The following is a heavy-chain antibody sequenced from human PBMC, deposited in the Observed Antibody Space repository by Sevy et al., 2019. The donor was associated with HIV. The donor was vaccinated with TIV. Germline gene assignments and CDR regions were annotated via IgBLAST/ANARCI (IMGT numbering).Heavy chain of an antibody. V-gene: IGHV3-23*01. CDR1: GFTFSSYA. J-gene: IGHJ4*02. D-gene: IGHD3-10*02. Sequence: GGSLRLSCAASGFTFSSYAMSWVRQAPGKGLGWVSTFSFGCGKINYADSVKGRFTISRDNSKNTLYLQMHSLRAEYTAVYYCAREGCSKPHDYWGQGTLVTVSS. CDR3: AREGCSKPHDY. CDR2: FSFGCGKI.